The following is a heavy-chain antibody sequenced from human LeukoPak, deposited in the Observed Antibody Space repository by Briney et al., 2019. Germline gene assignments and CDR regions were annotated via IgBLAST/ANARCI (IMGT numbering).Heavy chain of an antibody. CDR1: GDSISSYY. CDR2: IRYSGSA. J-gene: IGHJ3*02. V-gene: IGHV4-59*08. Sequence: PSETLSLTCTVSGDSISSYYWSWIRQPPGKGLEWIGYIRYSGSANYNPSLRSRVTISIDTSKNQFSLKLRSVTAADTAVYHCARHRAITGGDAFDIWGQGTMVTVSS. D-gene: IGHD7-27*01. CDR3: ARHRAITGGDAFDI.